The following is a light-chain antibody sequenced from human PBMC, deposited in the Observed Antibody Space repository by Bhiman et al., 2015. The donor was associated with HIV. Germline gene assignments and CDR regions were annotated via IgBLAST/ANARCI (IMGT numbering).Light chain of an antibody. CDR1: SGSIASNY. CDR2: EDD. CDR3: QSYDVNNVV. Sequence: NFMLTQPHSVSESPGKTVTISCTRSSGSIASNYVQWYQQRPGSSPTIVIYEDDQRPSGVPDRFSGSIDSSSNSASLTISGLKTEDEADYYCQSYDVNNVVFGGGTKLTVL. J-gene: IGLJ2*01. V-gene: IGLV6-57*01.